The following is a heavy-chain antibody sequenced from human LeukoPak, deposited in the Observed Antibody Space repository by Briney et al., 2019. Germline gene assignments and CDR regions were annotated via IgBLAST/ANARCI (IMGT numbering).Heavy chain of an antibody. V-gene: IGHV4-39*01. D-gene: IGHD3-9*01. CDR3: ARHVPRYFDWSLNYWYFDL. Sequence: SETLSLTCTVSGGSISSYSYYWGWIRQPPGKGLEWIGSIYYSGSTYYNPSLKSRVTISVDTSKNQFSLKLSSVTAADTAVYYCARHVPRYFDWSLNYWYFDLWGRGTLVTVSS. CDR1: GGSISSYSYY. CDR2: IYYSGST. J-gene: IGHJ2*01.